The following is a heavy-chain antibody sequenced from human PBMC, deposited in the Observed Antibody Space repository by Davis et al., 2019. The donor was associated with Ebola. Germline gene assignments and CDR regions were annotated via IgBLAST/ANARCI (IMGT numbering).Heavy chain of an antibody. CDR2: LYYRGST. Sequence: MPSETLSLTCTVSGGSISSRSYFWGWIRQPPGKGLEWIGSLYYRGSTYYNPSLNSRVTISVDTSKNQFSLKLNSVTAADTAVYYCARQHCISTSCPGGFGWFDPWGQGTLVTVSS. D-gene: IGHD2-2*01. J-gene: IGHJ5*02. V-gene: IGHV4-39*01. CDR1: GGSISSRSYF. CDR3: ARQHCISTSCPGGFGWFDP.